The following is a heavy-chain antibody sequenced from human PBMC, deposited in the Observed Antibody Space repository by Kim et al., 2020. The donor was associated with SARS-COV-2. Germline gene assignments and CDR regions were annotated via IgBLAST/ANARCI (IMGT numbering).Heavy chain of an antibody. J-gene: IGHJ4*02. CDR2: ISYDGNNK. Sequence: GGSLRLSCAASGFTFNSYGMHWVRQAPGKGLEWVAVISYDGNNKYYGDSVEGRFTIYRDNSKNTLYLQMNSLRVEDTAVYYCGRDRGYCSGGSCYGLDYWGQGTLVTLAS. V-gene: IGHV3-33*05. CDR1: GFTFNSYG. D-gene: IGHD2-15*01. CDR3: GRDRGYCSGGSCYGLDY.